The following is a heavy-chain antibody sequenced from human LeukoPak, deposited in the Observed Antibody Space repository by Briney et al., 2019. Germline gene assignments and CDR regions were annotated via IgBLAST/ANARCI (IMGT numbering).Heavy chain of an antibody. Sequence: GGSLRLSCAASGFAFASYAMGWVRQPPGKGMEWVSTISESGSQTHYADSVQGRFTISRDNSKNTLHLQMNNLRAEDTAIYYCDGSDFWGQGTLVTVSS. CDR2: ISESGSQT. D-gene: IGHD3/OR15-3a*01. CDR3: DGSDF. CDR1: GFAFASYA. V-gene: IGHV3-23*01. J-gene: IGHJ4*02.